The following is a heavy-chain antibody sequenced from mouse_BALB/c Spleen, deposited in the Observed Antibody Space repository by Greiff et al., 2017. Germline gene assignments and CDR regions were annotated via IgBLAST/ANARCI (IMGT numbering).Heavy chain of an antibody. D-gene: IGHD2-3*01. CDR3: TRAPYDDEAMDY. V-gene: IGHV5-6-4*01. CDR1: GFTFSSYT. CDR2: ISSGGSYT. Sequence: EVKVVESGGGLVKPGGSLKLSCAASGFTFSSYTMSWVRQTPEKRLEWVATISSGGSYTYYPDSVKGRFTISRDNAKNTLYLQMSSLKSEDTAMYYCTRAPYDDEAMDYWGQGTSVTVSS. J-gene: IGHJ4*01.